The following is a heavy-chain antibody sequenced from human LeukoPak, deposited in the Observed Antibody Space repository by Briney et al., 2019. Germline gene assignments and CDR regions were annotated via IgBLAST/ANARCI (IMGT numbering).Heavy chain of an antibody. V-gene: IGHV4-39*07. CDR1: GGSISSSSYY. CDR2: IYYSGST. Sequence: SETLSLTCTVSGGSISSSSYYWGWIRQPPGKGLEWIGSIYYSGSTYYNPSLKSRVTISVDTSKNQFSLKLSSVTAADTAVYYCARDSSSWYVPVYWGQGTLVTVSS. CDR3: ARDSSSWYVPVY. D-gene: IGHD6-13*01. J-gene: IGHJ4*02.